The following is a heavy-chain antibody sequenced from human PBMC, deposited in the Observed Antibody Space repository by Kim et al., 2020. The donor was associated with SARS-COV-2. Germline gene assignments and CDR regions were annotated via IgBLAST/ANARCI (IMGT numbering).Heavy chain of an antibody. CDR2: INTDGSVT. CDR1: GFALSGYW. V-gene: IGHV3-74*01. CDR3: VRGRMTFLGLDY. J-gene: IGHJ4*02. D-gene: IGHD2-21*01. Sequence: GGSLRLSCAASGFALSGYWMHWVRQTPGKGLVWVSRINTDGSVTDYADSVRGRFTISRDDAKNTLYLQMNSLRAEDTATYYCVRGRMTFLGLDYWGQGTLVTVAP.